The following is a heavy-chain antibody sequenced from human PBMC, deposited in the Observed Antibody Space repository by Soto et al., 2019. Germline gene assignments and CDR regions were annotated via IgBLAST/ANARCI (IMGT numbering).Heavy chain of an antibody. CDR3: ASDYGSNWRL. V-gene: IGHV1-3*01. CDR2: INAGNGNT. CDR1: GFVSTNHN. Sequence: QAHLVQSGAEVKMPGDSVQVSCKAPGFVSTNHNFHWVRQAPGQSLEWMGRINAGNGNTQYSQNFQGRVTFTSDPSASTAFMELTNLRFEDRAMYYCASDYGSNWRLWGQGTLVSVSS. J-gene: IGHJ4*02. D-gene: IGHD6-19*01.